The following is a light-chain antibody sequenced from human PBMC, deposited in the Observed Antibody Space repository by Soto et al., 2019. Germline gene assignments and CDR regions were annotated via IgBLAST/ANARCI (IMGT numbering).Light chain of an antibody. Sequence: DIQMTQSPSTLSASVGDRVIITCRASQSVSKWLAWYQQKPGKAPNLLIYDASRLEGGVPSRFSARGYGTDFTLTITSLQPDDSATYFCLQHNTYSTFGQGTKVEIK. CDR3: LQHNTYST. V-gene: IGKV1-5*01. J-gene: IGKJ1*01. CDR1: QSVSKW. CDR2: DAS.